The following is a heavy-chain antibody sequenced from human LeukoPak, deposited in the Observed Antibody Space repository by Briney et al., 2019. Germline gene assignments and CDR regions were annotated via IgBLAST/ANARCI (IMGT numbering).Heavy chain of an antibody. Sequence: PGRSLRLSCAASGFTFDDYAMHWVRQAPGKGLEWVSSISSSSSYIYYADSVKGRFTISRDNAKNSLYLQMSSLGAEDTAVYYCANDCSSSSCYDYWGQGTLVTVSS. V-gene: IGHV3-21*01. CDR3: ANDCSSSSCYDY. CDR2: ISSSSSYI. D-gene: IGHD2-2*01. CDR1: GFTFDDYA. J-gene: IGHJ4*02.